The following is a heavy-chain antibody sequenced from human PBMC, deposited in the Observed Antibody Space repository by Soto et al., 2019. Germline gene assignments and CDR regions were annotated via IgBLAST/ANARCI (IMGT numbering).Heavy chain of an antibody. Sequence: QVQLQESGPGLVKPSQTLSLTCTVSGGSISSGDYYWSWIRQPPGKGLEWIGYIYYSGSTYYNPSLKSRVTITVDTAKNQFSLKLSSVTAAGPAGYYCARVAIPENWFDPWGQGTLVTVSS. V-gene: IGHV4-30-4*01. CDR1: GGSISSGDYY. CDR3: ARVAIPENWFDP. D-gene: IGHD2-21*01. J-gene: IGHJ5*02. CDR2: IYYSGST.